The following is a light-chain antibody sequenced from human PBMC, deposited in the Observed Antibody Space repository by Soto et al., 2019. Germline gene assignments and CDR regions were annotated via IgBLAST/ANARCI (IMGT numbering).Light chain of an antibody. CDR2: EVS. CDR1: SSDVGGYNY. V-gene: IGLV2-8*01. J-gene: IGLJ1*01. CDR3: SSYVGTNSYV. Sequence: QSVLTQPPSASGAPGQSVTISFTGTSSDVGGYNYVSWYQQHPGKAPKLMIYEVSKRPSGVPDRFSGSKSGNTASLTVSGLQAEDEADYYCSSYVGTNSYVFGTGTKVTVL.